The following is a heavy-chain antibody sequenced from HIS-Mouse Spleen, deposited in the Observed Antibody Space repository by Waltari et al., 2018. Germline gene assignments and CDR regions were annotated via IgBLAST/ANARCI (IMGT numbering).Heavy chain of an antibody. CDR2: IYYSGGT. CDR3: AREIPYSSSWYDWYFDL. J-gene: IGHJ2*01. V-gene: IGHV4-39*07. Sequence: QLQLQESGPGLVKPSETLSLTCTVSGGSISSSSYYWGWIRQPPGKGLEWIGSIYYSGGTNSTPSLKRRVTISVDTSKNQFSLKLSSGTAADTAVYYCAREIPYSSSWYDWYFDLWGRGTLVTVSS. CDR1: GGSISSSSYY. D-gene: IGHD6-13*01.